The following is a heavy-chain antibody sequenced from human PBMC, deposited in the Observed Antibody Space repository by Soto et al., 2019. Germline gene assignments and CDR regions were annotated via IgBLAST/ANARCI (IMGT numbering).Heavy chain of an antibody. CDR2: ISYDGINK. Sequence: GESLILSCSSPGFTFNYYFMIWDRPAPGKGLEWVAVISYDGINKYYAVSVKGRFTISRDNSKNTLYLQMNSLRAEDTAVYFFFFEQKAAYEILTGYYLDYWGQGTLVTVSS. CDR3: FFEQKAAYEILTGYYLDY. J-gene: IGHJ4*02. V-gene: IGHV3-30*03. D-gene: IGHD3-9*01. CDR1: GFTFNYYF.